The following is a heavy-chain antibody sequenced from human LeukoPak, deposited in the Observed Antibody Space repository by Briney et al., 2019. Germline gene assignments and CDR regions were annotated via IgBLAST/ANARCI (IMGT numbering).Heavy chain of an antibody. V-gene: IGHV1-2*02. J-gene: IGHJ4*02. CDR1: GFTFTDYY. D-gene: IGHD3-10*01. Sequence: ASVKVSCKASGFTFTDYYIHWVRQAPGQGLEWMGWINPNSGGTNYAQKFQGRVTMTRDTSISTAYMELSRLRSDDTAVYYCARDLRGEWGDPAFDYWGQGTLVTVSS. CDR3: ARDLRGEWGDPAFDY. CDR2: INPNSGGT.